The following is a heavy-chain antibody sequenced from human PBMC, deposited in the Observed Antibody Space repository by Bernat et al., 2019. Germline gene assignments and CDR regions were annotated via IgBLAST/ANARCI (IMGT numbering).Heavy chain of an antibody. Sequence: QVQLVESGGGVVQPGRSLRLSCAASGFTFSSYGMHWVRQAPGKGLEWVAVIWYDGSNKYYADYVKGRFTISRDNSKNTLYLHMNSLRAEDTAVYYCARDLCSGGSCYSWAGWFDPWGQGTLVTVSS. CDR3: ARDLCSGGSCYSWAGWFDP. CDR2: IWYDGSNK. V-gene: IGHV3-33*01. J-gene: IGHJ5*02. D-gene: IGHD2-15*01. CDR1: GFTFSSYG.